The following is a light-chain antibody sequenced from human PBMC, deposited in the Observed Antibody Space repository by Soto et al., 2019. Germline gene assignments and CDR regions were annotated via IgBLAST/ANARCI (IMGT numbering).Light chain of an antibody. CDR1: SSDVGDYNY. J-gene: IGLJ2*01. V-gene: IGLV2-8*01. Sequence: QSALTQPPSASGSLGQSVTIPCTGTSSDVGDYNYVSWYQQHLGKVPKLMIYEVSKRPSGVPDRFSGSKSGNTASLTVSGLQAEDEADYYCSSFAGSPVVLGGGTKLTVL. CDR3: SSFAGSPVV. CDR2: EVS.